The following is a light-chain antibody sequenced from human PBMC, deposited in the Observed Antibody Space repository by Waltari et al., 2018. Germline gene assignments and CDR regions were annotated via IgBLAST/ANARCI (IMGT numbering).Light chain of an antibody. V-gene: IGLV2-11*01. Sequence: QSALTQPRSVSGSPGQSVTISCTGASSEVGSNNRVSWYQQPPGTAPKLIIHDVDKRPSGVPDRFSGSKSGNTASLTISGLQGEDEADYYCCSYAGRYTWVFGGGTKLTVL. CDR1: SSEVGSNNR. CDR2: DVD. CDR3: CSYAGRYTWV. J-gene: IGLJ3*02.